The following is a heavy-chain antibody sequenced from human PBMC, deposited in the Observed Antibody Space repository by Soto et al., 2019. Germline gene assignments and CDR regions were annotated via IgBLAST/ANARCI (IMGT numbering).Heavy chain of an antibody. CDR1: GGTFSSYA. CDR2: IIPIFGTA. Sequence: SVNVSCKASGGTFSSYAISWVRQAPGQGLDWMGGIIPIFGTANYAQKFQGRVTITADESTSTAYMELSSLRSEDTAVYYCARARITIFGVVTIYNWFDPWGQGTLVTVSS. CDR3: ARARITIFGVVTIYNWFDP. D-gene: IGHD3-3*01. J-gene: IGHJ5*02. V-gene: IGHV1-69*13.